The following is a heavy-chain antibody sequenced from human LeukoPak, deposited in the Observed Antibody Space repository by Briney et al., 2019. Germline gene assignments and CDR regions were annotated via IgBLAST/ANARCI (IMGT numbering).Heavy chain of an antibody. CDR2: IKYDGSEK. J-gene: IGHJ4*02. V-gene: IGHV3-7*03. D-gene: IGHD1-14*01. CDR1: GFTFSSYW. Sequence: GGSLRLSCTASGFTFSSYWMSWVRQAPGKGLEWVANIKYDGSEKYYVDSVKGRFTISRDNAKNSLYLQMISLRAEDTAVYYCARDRGTTYALDYWGQGTLVTVSS. CDR3: ARDRGTTYALDY.